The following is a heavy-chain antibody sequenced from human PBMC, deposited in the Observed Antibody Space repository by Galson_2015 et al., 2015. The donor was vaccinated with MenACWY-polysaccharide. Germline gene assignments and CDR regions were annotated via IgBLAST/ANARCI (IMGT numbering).Heavy chain of an antibody. Sequence: SLRLSCAASGFTFSDYWMHWVRQGPGKGLEWVSHMNSDGSTTTYADSVKGRFTISRDNAGNTLYLQMNSLRAEDTAVYYCARVRCYYDSTGYRYYGMDVWGQGTTVTVSS. CDR1: GFTFSDYW. J-gene: IGHJ6*02. V-gene: IGHV3-74*03. CDR2: MNSDGSTT. D-gene: IGHD3-22*01. CDR3: ARVRCYYDSTGYRYYGMDV.